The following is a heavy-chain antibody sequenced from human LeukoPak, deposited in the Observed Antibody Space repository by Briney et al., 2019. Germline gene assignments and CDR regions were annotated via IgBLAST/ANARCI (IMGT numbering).Heavy chain of an antibody. J-gene: IGHJ4*02. V-gene: IGHV3-53*05. CDR2: IYTGGST. CDR3: ASYYDFWSGYYTYYFDY. D-gene: IGHD3-3*01. CDR1: GFTVGTNY. Sequence: PGGSLRLSCAASGFTVGTNYMSWVRQAPGKGLEWVSLIYTGGSTYYADSVKGRFTISRDNSKNTLYLQMNSLRAEDTAVYYCASYYDFWSGYYTYYFDYWGQGTLVTVSS.